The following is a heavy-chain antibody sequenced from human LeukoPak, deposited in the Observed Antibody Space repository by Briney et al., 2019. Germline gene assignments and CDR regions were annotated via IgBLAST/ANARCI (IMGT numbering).Heavy chain of an antibody. CDR3: ARDLYGDYAFDI. V-gene: IGHV4-59*01. D-gene: IGHD4-17*01. J-gene: IGHJ3*02. CDR2: IYDSGRT. CDR1: GGSISSYY. Sequence: SETLSLTCTVSGGSISSYYWTWIRQPPGKGLEWIGYIYDSGRTNYNPSLKSRVTISVDTSRKQFSLKLSSVTAADTAVYYCARDLYGDYAFDIWGRGTLVTVSS.